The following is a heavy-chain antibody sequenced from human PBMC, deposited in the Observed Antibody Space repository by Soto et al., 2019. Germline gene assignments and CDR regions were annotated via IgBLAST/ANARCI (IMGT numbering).Heavy chain of an antibody. CDR1: GYTLTELS. V-gene: IGHV1-24*01. Sequence: ASVKVSCKVSGYTLTELSMHWLRQAPGKGLEWMGGFDPEDGETIYAQKFQGRVTMTEDTSTDTAYMELSSLRSEDTAVYYCATRDSARDYYYYGMDVWGQGTTVTVSS. CDR3: ATRDSARDYYYYGMDV. J-gene: IGHJ6*02. CDR2: FDPEDGET. D-gene: IGHD6-6*01.